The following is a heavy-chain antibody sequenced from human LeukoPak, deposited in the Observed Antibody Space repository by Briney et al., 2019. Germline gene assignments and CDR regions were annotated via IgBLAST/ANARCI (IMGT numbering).Heavy chain of an antibody. J-gene: IGHJ5*02. D-gene: IGHD7-27*01. V-gene: IGHV1-24*01. CDR2: FDPEDGET. CDR1: GYTLTELS. CDR3: ATTGDFLYNWFDP. Sequence: APVKVSCKVSGYTLTELSMHWVRQAPGKGLEWMGGFDPEDGETIYAQKFQGRVTMTEDTSTDTAYMELSSLRSEDTAVYYCATTGDFLYNWFDPWGQGTLVTVSS.